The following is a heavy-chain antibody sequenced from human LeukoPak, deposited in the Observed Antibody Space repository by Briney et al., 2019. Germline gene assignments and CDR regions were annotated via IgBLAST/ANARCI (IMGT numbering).Heavy chain of an antibody. V-gene: IGHV3-30*02. Sequence: GGSLRLSCEASGFTFSYYGMHWVRQAPGKGLEWVAFIRYERNEKYYADSVKGRFTISRYNFKNTLYLEMNNLRVEDTAVYYCAKDLLRDRWFGESWGQGTLVTVSS. CDR2: IRYERNEK. CDR1: GFTFSYYG. J-gene: IGHJ5*02. D-gene: IGHD3-10*01. CDR3: AKDLLRDRWFGES.